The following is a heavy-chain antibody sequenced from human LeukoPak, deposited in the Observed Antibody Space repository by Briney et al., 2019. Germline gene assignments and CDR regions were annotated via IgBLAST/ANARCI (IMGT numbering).Heavy chain of an antibody. CDR3: ATHGMTTGRYNWFDP. J-gene: IGHJ5*02. V-gene: IGHV1-69*13. D-gene: IGHD4-11*01. Sequence: SVKVSCKASGGTFSSYAISWVRQAPGQGLEWMGGIIPIFGTANYAQKFQGRVTITADESTSTAYTELSSLRSEDTAVYYCATHGMTTGRYNWFDPWGQGTLVTVSS. CDR2: IIPIFGTA. CDR1: GGTFSSYA.